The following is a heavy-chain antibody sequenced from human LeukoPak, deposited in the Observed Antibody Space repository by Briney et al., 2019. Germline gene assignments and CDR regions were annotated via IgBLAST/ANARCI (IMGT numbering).Heavy chain of an antibody. V-gene: IGHV3-30-3*01. Sequence: GGSLRLSCAASGFRFSGYAIHWVRQAPGKGLEWVAVISYDGNNKYYADSVKGRFTISRDNSKNTLFLQMNSLRAEDTAVYYCAFLGGDCYDSGPPRKDYWGQGTLVTVSS. CDR2: ISYDGNNK. CDR3: AFLGGDCYDSGPPRKDY. J-gene: IGHJ4*02. CDR1: GFRFSGYA. D-gene: IGHD3-22*01.